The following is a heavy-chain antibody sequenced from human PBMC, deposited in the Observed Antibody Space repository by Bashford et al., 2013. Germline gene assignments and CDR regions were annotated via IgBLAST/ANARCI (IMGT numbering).Heavy chain of an antibody. V-gene: IGHV4-59*12. CDR3: AREYSAFDF. CDR2: IYYIGSP. D-gene: IGHD5-18*01. J-gene: IGHJ3*01. CDR1: GASMNTYY. Sequence: SETLSLTCTVSGASMNTYYWSWIRQPPGKGLEWIGYIYYIGSPTYNPSLRSRVTISLDTSRKQFSLRLNSVTAADTAVYYCAREYSAFDFWGQGKMVTVSS.